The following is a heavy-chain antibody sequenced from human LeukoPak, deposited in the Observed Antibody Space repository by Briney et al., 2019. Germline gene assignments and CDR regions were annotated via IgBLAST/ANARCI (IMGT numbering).Heavy chain of an antibody. CDR2: IIPIFGTA. J-gene: IGHJ1*01. Sequence: ASVKVSCKASGGTFSSYAISWVRQAPGQGLEWMGGIIPIFGTANYAQKFQGRVTITADKSTSTAYMELSSLRSEDTAVYYCARGVLGYCSGGSCYPLQHWGQGTLVTVSS. D-gene: IGHD2-15*01. CDR1: GGTFSSYA. V-gene: IGHV1-69*06. CDR3: ARGVLGYCSGGSCYPLQH.